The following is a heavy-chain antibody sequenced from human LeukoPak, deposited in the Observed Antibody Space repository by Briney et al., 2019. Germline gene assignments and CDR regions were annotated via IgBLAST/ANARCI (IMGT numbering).Heavy chain of an antibody. CDR2: IHPGDSDT. V-gene: IGHV5-51*01. CDR1: GYSFSNYW. J-gene: IGHJ4*02. D-gene: IGHD2-2*01. CDR3: ARHRVLPSGRWYDY. Sequence: GESLKISCKGSGYSFSNYWIGWVRQMPGKGLESMGIIHPGDSDTRYSPSFQGQVTISADKSINTAYLQRSSLKASDTAMYYCARHRVLPSGRWYDYWGQGTLVTVSS.